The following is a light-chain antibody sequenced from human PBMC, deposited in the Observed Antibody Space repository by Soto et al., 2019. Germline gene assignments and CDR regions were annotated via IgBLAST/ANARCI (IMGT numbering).Light chain of an antibody. J-gene: IGKJ2*01. CDR3: QQYNSYSPYT. Sequence: DIQMTQSPSTLFASVGDRVTITCRASQSISSWLAWCQQKPGKAPKLLIYKASSLESGVPSRFSGSGSGTEFTLTISSLQPDDFATYYCQQYNSYSPYTFGQGTKLEIK. CDR2: KAS. CDR1: QSISSW. V-gene: IGKV1-5*03.